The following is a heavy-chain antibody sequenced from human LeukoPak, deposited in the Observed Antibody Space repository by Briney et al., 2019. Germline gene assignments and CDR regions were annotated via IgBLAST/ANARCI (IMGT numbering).Heavy chain of an antibody. Sequence: SETLSLTCAVSGGSLSSGGYSWSWIRQPPGKGLEWIGRIYTSESTNYNPSLKSRVTISVDTSRNQFSLKLSSVTAADTAVYYCARGLWFGDENPPYFDYWGQGILVTVSS. CDR1: GGSLSSGGYS. J-gene: IGHJ4*02. CDR2: IYTSEST. CDR3: ARGLWFGDENPPYFDY. D-gene: IGHD3-10*01. V-gene: IGHV4-61*02.